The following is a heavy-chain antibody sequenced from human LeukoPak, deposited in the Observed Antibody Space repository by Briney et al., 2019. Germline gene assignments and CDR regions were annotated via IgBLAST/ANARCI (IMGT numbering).Heavy chain of an antibody. CDR2: IYYIGST. CDR3: ARETYPSGWFDP. Sequence: SETLSLTCTVSGGSISSYYWSWIRQPPGKGLEWIGYIYYIGSTNYNPSLKSRVTISVDTSKNQFSLKLRSVTAADTAVYYCARETYPSGWFDPWGQGTLVTVSS. V-gene: IGHV4-59*01. D-gene: IGHD2-21*01. CDR1: GGSISSYY. J-gene: IGHJ5*02.